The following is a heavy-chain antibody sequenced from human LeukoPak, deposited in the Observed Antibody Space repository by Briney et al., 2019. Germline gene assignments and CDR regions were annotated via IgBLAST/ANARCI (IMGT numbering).Heavy chain of an antibody. CDR2: ISDSGDST. J-gene: IGHJ4*02. Sequence: PGGSVRLFCAASGFIFDNYAMNWVRQAPRRGLEWVSDISDSGDSTYYADSVEGRFTISRDNSKNTLYVQMNSLRAEDTAIYYCAKEGFDYWGQGTLVTVSS. CDR3: AKEGFDY. V-gene: IGHV3-23*01. CDR1: GFIFDNYA.